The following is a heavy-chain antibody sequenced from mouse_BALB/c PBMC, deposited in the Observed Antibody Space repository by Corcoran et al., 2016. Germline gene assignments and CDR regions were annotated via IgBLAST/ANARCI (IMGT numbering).Heavy chain of an antibody. CDR1: GYTFTNYG. D-gene: IGHD1-1*01. J-gene: IGHJ4*01. CDR2: INTYTGEP. Sequence: QIQLVQSGPELKKPGETVKISCKASGYTFTNYGMNWVKQAPGKGLKWMGWINTYTGEPTYADDFKGRVAFSLETSASTAYLQINNRKNEDTATYFCARYYYGPYYAMDYWRQGTSVTVSS. CDR3: ARYYYGPYYAMDY. V-gene: IGHV9-3-1*01.